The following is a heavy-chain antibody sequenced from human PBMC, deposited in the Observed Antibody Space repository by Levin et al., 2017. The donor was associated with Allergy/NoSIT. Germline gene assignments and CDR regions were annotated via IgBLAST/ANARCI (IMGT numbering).Heavy chain of an antibody. CDR1: GFSLSNFG. J-gene: IGHJ3*01. V-gene: IGHV1-18*01. Sequence: ASVKVSCKASGFSLSNFGLTWVRQAPGLGLEWMGWISPYNGDTKYAQKLQGRVTMTADTSTNTAHMELRSLAFDDTAVYYCAREMAGTAADTFDLWGQGTMVSVSS. CDR2: ISPYNGDT. D-gene: IGHD6-19*01. CDR3: AREMAGTAADTFDL.